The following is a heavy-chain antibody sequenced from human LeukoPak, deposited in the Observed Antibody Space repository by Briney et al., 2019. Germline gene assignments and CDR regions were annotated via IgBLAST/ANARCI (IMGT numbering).Heavy chain of an antibody. V-gene: IGHV3-53*01. Sequence: GGSLRLSGTDSGFTGSSNSMSCVRQPPGKLLECVSFIYSDNTHYSDSVKSRVTISRDNSKNNLYLQMSSLRAEDTAVYYCARRAGADSQPYDYWGQGTLVTVSS. CDR2: IYSDNT. CDR1: GFTGSSNS. CDR3: ARRAGADSQPYDY. D-gene: IGHD2-21*02. J-gene: IGHJ4*02.